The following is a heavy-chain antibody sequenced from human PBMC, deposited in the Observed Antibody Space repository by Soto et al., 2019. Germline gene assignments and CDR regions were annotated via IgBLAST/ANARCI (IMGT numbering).Heavy chain of an antibody. CDR3: AGGNSGWFGI. J-gene: IGHJ4*02. Sequence: QVQLQESGPGLVKPSQTLSLTCTVSGGSISSGGYYWSWIRQHPGTGLERIAYIYYSGSTYYNPSPRXXVXIXXHTSKNKFSLTLSSVTAADTAVYYCAGGNSGWFGIWGQGTLVTVSS. CDR1: GGSISSGGYY. CDR2: IYYSGST. V-gene: IGHV4-31*01. D-gene: IGHD6-19*01.